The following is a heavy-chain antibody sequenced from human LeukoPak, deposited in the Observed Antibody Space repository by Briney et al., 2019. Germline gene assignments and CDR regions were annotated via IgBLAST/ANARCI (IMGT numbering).Heavy chain of an antibody. CDR1: GGTFSSYA. D-gene: IGHD3-3*01. CDR3: ARDYDFWSGYHGYGMDV. Sequence: ASVKVSCKASGGTFSSYAISWVRQAPGQGLEWMGWINPNSGGTNYAQKFQGRVTMTRDTSISTAYMELSRLRSDDTAVYYCARDYDFWSGYHGYGMDVWGQGTTVTVSS. CDR2: INPNSGGT. V-gene: IGHV1-2*02. J-gene: IGHJ6*02.